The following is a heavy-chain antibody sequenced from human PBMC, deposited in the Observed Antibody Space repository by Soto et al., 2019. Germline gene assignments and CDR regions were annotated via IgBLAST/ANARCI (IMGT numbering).Heavy chain of an antibody. J-gene: IGHJ1*01. CDR1: GGSVSSGSYY. V-gene: IGHV4-61*03. Sequence: QVQLQESGPGLVKPSETLSLTCTVSGGSVSSGSYYWSWIRQPPGKGLEWIGYIYYSGSTNYNPSLKSRVNISVDTSKNHCSLKLSSVTAADTAVYYGARAHYYEFAYFQDWGQGSLVTVAA. D-gene: IGHD3-22*01. CDR2: IYYSGST. CDR3: ARAHYYEFAYFQD.